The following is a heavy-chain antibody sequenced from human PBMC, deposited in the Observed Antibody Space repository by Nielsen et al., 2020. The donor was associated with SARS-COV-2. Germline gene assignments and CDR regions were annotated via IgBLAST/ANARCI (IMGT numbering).Heavy chain of an antibody. J-gene: IGHJ6*02. CDR1: GYTFTDYY. D-gene: IGHD1-26*01. Sequence: SCKASGYTFTDYYIHWVRQAPGQGLEWVAVTSYDGTTTSYADSVKGRFTISRDNSKNTLYLQMNSLRAEDTAVYYCAREERYYYYGLDVWGQGTTVTVSS. CDR3: AREERYYYYGLDV. V-gene: IGHV3-30*16. CDR2: TSYDGTTT.